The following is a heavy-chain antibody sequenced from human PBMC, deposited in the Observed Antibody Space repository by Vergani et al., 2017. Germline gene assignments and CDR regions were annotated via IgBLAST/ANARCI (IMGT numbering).Heavy chain of an antibody. CDR2: IYTSGST. D-gene: IGHD6-6*01. Sequence: QVQLQESGPGLVKPSQTLSLTCTVSGGSISSGSYYWSWIRQPAGKGLEWIGRIYTSGSTNYNPSLKSRVTISVDTSKNQFSLKLSSVTAADTAVYYCALAGSSSYYAFDIWGQGTMVTVSS. V-gene: IGHV4-61*02. J-gene: IGHJ3*02. CDR1: GGSISSGSYY. CDR3: ALAGSSSYYAFDI.